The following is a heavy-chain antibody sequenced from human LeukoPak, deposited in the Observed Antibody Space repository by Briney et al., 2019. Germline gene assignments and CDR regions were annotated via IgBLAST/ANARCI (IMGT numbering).Heavy chain of an antibody. CDR2: IKQDGSET. D-gene: IGHD6-13*01. J-gene: IGHJ4*02. Sequence: GGSLRLSCAASGFTFSSYWMNWVRQAPGKGLEWVAKIKQDGSETYYVGSVKGRFSISRDNAKNSLYLQMNSLRAEDTAMYYCASPSYSGGWYYLDYWGQGTLVTVSS. V-gene: IGHV3-7*01. CDR1: GFTFSSYW. CDR3: ASPSYSGGWYYLDY.